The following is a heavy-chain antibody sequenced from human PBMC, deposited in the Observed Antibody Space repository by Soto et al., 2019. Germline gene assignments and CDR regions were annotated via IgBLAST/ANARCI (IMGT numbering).Heavy chain of an antibody. Sequence: GGSLRLSCAASGFTCSNYGMHWVRQAPGKWLEWVAVISYDGRNKYYADSVKGRFTISRDNSKNTLYLQMNSLRAEDTAVYDCAKSAYSSSWPYYFDYWGQGTLVTVSS. CDR3: AKSAYSSSWPYYFDY. V-gene: IGHV3-30*18. J-gene: IGHJ4*02. CDR1: GFTCSNYG. D-gene: IGHD6-13*01. CDR2: ISYDGRNK.